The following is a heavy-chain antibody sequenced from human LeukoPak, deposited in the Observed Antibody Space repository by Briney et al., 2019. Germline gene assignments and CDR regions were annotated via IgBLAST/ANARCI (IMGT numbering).Heavy chain of an antibody. CDR1: GFTFSSYA. CDR3: ARTTYIEGYYFDY. D-gene: IGHD4-17*01. CDR2: ISGSGGST. V-gene: IGHV3-23*01. Sequence: PGGSLRLSCAASGFTFSSYAMSWVRQAPGKGLEWVSAISGSGGSTYYADSVKGRFTISRDNSKNTLYLQMNSLRAEDTAVYYCARTTYIEGYYFDYWGQGTLVTVSS. J-gene: IGHJ4*02.